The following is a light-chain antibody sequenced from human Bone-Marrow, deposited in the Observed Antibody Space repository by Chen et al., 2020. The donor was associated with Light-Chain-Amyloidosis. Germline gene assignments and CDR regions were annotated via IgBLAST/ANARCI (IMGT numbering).Light chain of an antibody. CDR1: SSDIGGYDL. V-gene: IGLV2-23*02. Sequence: SPVTHPPSASSSPGHSISIPSPVTSSDIGGYDLISWYQRHPGKAPKLIIYEVNQRPSGVSYRFSGSKSGNTASLTISGLQAEDEADYFCCSYAITVNFFWVFGGGTKVTVL. CDR3: CSYAITVNFFWV. CDR2: EVN. J-gene: IGLJ3*02.